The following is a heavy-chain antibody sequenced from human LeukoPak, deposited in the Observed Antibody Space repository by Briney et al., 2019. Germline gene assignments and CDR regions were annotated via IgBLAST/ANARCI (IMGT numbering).Heavy chain of an antibody. J-gene: IGHJ4*02. Sequence: SQTLSLTCTVSGASISSGGYYWSWIRQHPGKGLEWIGYIYYSGSTYYNPSLKSRVTISVDTSKNQFSLKLSSVTAADTAVYYCARQDYYDSIGYFDYWGQGTLVTVSS. V-gene: IGHV4-31*03. CDR3: ARQDYYDSIGYFDY. CDR2: IYYSGST. CDR1: GASISSGGYY. D-gene: IGHD3-22*01.